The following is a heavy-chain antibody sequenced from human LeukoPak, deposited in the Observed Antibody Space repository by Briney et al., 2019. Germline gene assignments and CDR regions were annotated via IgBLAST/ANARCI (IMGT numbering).Heavy chain of an antibody. CDR2: IYYSGST. V-gene: IGHV4-59*01. CDR3: ARGYLDWFDP. J-gene: IGHJ5*02. Sequence: SETLSLTCTVSGGSISSYFWTWIRQPPGKGLERIGYIYYSGSTSYNPSLKSRVTMSVDTSKNQFSLNLNSVTAADTAVYYCARGYLDWFDPWGQGTLVTVSS. CDR1: GGSISSYF. D-gene: IGHD1-26*01.